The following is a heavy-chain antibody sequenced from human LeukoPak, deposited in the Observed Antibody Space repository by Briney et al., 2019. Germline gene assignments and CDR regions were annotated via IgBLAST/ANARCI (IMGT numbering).Heavy chain of an antibody. Sequence: ASVKVSCRASGYTFTSYGISWVRQAPGQGLEWMGWISVYNGHTNYVQNFQGRVTMTTDTSTSTAYMELRSLRSDDTAVYYCAVAVAGTDAFDIWGQGTMVTVSS. V-gene: IGHV1-18*01. J-gene: IGHJ3*02. CDR2: ISVYNGHT. D-gene: IGHD6-19*01. CDR3: AVAVAGTDAFDI. CDR1: GYTFTSYG.